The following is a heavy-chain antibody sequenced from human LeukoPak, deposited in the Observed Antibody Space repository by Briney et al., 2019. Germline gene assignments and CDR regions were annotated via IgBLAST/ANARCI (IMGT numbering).Heavy chain of an antibody. V-gene: IGHV3-23*01. Sequence: GGSLRLSCAASGFSIYSYAMSWVRQAPGKGLEWVSTISNSGYNTWYADAVKGRFTIARDDSQNTFYLQMSGLRAEDTALYYCARHDGSSFIYYIDHWGQGALVTVSP. CDR2: ISNSGYNT. J-gene: IGHJ4*02. D-gene: IGHD1-26*01. CDR1: GFSIYSYA. CDR3: ARHDGSSFIYYIDH.